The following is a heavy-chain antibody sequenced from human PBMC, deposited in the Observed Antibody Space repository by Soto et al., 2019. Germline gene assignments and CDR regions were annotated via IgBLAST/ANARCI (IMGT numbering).Heavy chain of an antibody. V-gene: IGHV1-3*01. CDR3: ETALRLVDCFLNH. CDR2: ITGAKGDT. J-gene: IGHJ1*01. Sequence: QVPLVQAGAEVKKPGASVNLSCKASGYTLSTCPLHWVRQAPGQGLEWMGLITGAKGDTKYSQKFQDRANFTTDPSDNTACLELTSLRSDDTAVYSCETALRLVDCFLNHWGQGTPLTVSS. D-gene: IGHD3-9*01. CDR1: GYTLSTCP.